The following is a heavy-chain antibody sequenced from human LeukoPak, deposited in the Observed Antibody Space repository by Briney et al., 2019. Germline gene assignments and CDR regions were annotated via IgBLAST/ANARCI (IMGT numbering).Heavy chain of an antibody. Sequence: PGGSLRLSCAASGFTFSSYAMSWVRQAPGKGLEWVSLISYDGSTKYYADSVRGRFTVSRDNSKNTLYLQMNSLRAEDTAVYYCAKGSTYYYYYMDVWGKGTTVTVSS. CDR2: ISYDGSTK. CDR3: AKGSTYYYYYMDV. J-gene: IGHJ6*03. CDR1: GFTFSSYA. D-gene: IGHD2-2*01. V-gene: IGHV3-30*04.